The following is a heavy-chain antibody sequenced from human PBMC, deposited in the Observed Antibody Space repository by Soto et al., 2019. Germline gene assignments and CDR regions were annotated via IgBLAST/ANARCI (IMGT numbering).Heavy chain of an antibody. D-gene: IGHD3-22*01. CDR1: GFTFSNYA. V-gene: IGHV3-23*01. J-gene: IGHJ4*01. Sequence: EVQLLESGGGWVQPGGSLRLSCAASGFTFSNYAMSWVRQAPGKGLEWVSAISGNGGYTYYPESVKGRCTISRDNSKKTLYLQMNSLRAEDTSVYYCAKSYETSGYHYERAFGYWGHGKLVSASS. CDR3: AKSYETSGYHYERAFGY. CDR2: ISGNGGYT.